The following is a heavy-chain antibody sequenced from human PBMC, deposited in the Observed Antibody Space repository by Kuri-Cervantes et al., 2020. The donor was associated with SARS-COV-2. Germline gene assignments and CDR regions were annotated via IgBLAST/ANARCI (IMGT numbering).Heavy chain of an antibody. CDR3: GRGQQSFDP. Sequence: ASVKVSCKATGYTFTNYAMHWVRQAPGQGLEWIGRINPVTGTTIYAQMFQGRVTLTWVTSTNKFYMELSSLRSQDTAVYYCGRGQQSFDPWGQGTLVTVSS. D-gene: IGHD6-13*01. CDR2: INPVTGTT. J-gene: IGHJ5*02. V-gene: IGHV1-46*01. CDR1: GYTFTNYA.